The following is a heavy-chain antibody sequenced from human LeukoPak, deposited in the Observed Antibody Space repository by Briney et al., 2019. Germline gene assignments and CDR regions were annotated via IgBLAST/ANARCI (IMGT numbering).Heavy chain of an antibody. Sequence: PGGSLRLSCVASGFTVSSNYMSWVRQAPGKGLEWVSVIYSGGSTYYADSVKGRFTISRDNSKNTLYLQMNSLRAEDTAVYYCARAHYYYDSSGYSFDYWGQGTLVTVSS. CDR1: GFTVSSNY. CDR2: IYSGGST. V-gene: IGHV3-53*01. CDR3: ARAHYYYDSSGYSFDY. D-gene: IGHD3-22*01. J-gene: IGHJ4*02.